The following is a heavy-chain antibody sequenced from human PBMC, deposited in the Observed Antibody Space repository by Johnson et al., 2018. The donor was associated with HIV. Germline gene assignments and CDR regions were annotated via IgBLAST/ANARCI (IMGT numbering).Heavy chain of an antibody. D-gene: IGHD5-12*01. CDR3: ARERSRGGYSGYDYGAFEI. Sequence: VQLVESGGGLVQPGGSLRLSCAASGFTFSSYWMSWVRQAPGKGLEWVANIKQDGSEKYYVDSVKGRFTISRDNAKNSLYLQMNSLRAEDTAVYYCARERSRGGYSGYDYGAFEIWGQGTMVTVSS. CDR1: GFTFSSYW. V-gene: IGHV3-7*05. J-gene: IGHJ3*02. CDR2: IKQDGSEK.